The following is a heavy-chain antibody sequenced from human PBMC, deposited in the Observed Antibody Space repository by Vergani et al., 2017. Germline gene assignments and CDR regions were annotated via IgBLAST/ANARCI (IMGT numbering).Heavy chain of an antibody. D-gene: IGHD5-18*01. Sequence: QVQLQESGPGLVKPSQTLSLTCTVSGASINNDFYYWHWIRQPAGKGLEWIGRIYVSGITDYNSSLQSRVSMSVDTSKNQFSLTLTSVTAADTAVYYCARGKGVVQLWYPSRYFDLWGRGTLVTVSS. CDR3: ARGKGVVQLWYPSRYFDL. J-gene: IGHJ2*01. CDR1: GASINNDFYY. CDR2: IYVSGIT. V-gene: IGHV4-61*02.